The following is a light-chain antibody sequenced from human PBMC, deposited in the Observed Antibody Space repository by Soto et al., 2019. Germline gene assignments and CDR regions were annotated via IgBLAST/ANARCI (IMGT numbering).Light chain of an antibody. J-gene: IGLJ2*01. CDR1: IRDIGSYKY. V-gene: IGLV2-14*01. Sequence: QSVLTQPASVSGSPGQSINISCTGSIRDIGSYKYVSWYQRHPGKAPKLIIFDISHRPSGVSDRFSGSKSDNTASLTISGLQAEDEADYYCSSYTTASTLEFGGGTQLTVL. CDR3: SSYTTASTLE. CDR2: DIS.